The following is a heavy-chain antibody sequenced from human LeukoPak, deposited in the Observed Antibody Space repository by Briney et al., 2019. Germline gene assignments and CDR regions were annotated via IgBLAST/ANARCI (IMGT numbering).Heavy chain of an antibody. J-gene: IGHJ4*02. CDR2: IYFTGIT. CDR3: ARSGSYGDYVYDY. V-gene: IGHV4-59*11. Sequence: SETLSLTCTVSGDSITTHYWSWIRQPPGKGLEYIGYIYFTGITNYNPSLKSRVTMSLDMSKNQFSLTLTSVTAADTAVYYCARSGSYGDYVYDYWGQGTLVTVSS. D-gene: IGHD4-17*01. CDR1: GDSITTHY.